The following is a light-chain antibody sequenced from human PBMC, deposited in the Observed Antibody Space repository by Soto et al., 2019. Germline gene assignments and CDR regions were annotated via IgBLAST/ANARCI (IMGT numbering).Light chain of an antibody. V-gene: IGKV4-1*01. CDR2: WAS. J-gene: IGKJ4*01. Sequence: DIVMTQSPDSLAVSLGERATINCKSSQSVFYSSNNKSYLAWYQQNPGQPPKLLISWASTRESGVPVRFRGSGSATDFTLTINTLQAEDVAVYYCQQYYGLPLTFGGGTKVEIK. CDR3: QQYYGLPLT. CDR1: QSVFYSSNNKSY.